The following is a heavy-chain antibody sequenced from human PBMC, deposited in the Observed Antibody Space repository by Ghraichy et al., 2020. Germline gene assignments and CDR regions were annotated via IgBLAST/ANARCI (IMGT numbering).Heavy chain of an antibody. D-gene: IGHD1-7*01. Sequence: SETLSLTCTVSGGSISSGSYYWSWIRQPAGKGLEWIGRIYTSGSTNYNPSLKSRVTISVDTSKNQFSLKLSSVTAADTAVYYCAMSLTGTSPGVYWGQGTLVTVSS. CDR3: AMSLTGTSPGVY. V-gene: IGHV4-61*02. J-gene: IGHJ4*02. CDR2: IYTSGST. CDR1: GGSISSGSYY.